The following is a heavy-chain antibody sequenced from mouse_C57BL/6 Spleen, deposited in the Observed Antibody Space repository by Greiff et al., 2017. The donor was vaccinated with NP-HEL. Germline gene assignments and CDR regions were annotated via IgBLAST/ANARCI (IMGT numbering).Heavy chain of an antibody. CDR2: IDPSDSYT. D-gene: IGHD2-4*01. V-gene: IGHV1-69*01. CDR1: GYTFTSYW. J-gene: IGHJ2*01. CDR3: ARRYYDYARGYYFDY. Sequence: QVQLQQPGAELVMPGASVKLSCKASGYTFTSYWMHWVKQRPGQGLEWIGEIDPSDSYTNYNQKFKGKSTLTVDKSSSTAYMQLSSLTSEDSAVYYCARRYYDYARGYYFDYWGQGTTLTVSS.